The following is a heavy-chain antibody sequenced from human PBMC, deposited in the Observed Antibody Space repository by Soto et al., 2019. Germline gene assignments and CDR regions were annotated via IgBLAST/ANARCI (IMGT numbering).Heavy chain of an antibody. J-gene: IGHJ4*02. CDR2: INPNSGGT. CDR1: GYTFTGYY. CDR3: ATQRDYGDYGAFDY. V-gene: IGHV1-2*04. Sequence: QVQLVQSGAEVKKPGASVKVSCKASGYTFTGYYMHWVRQAPGQGLEWMGWINPNSGGTNYAQKFQGWVTMTRDTSISTAYMELSRLRSDDTAGYYCATQRDYGDYGAFDYWGQGTVVTVSS. D-gene: IGHD4-17*01.